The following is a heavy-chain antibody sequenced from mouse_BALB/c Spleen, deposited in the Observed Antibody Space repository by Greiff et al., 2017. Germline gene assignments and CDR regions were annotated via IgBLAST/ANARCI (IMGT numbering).Heavy chain of an antibody. D-gene: IGHD2-4*01. CDR1: GYTFTSYY. Sequence: QVQLQQSGAELVKPGASVKLSCKASGYTFTSYYMYWVKQRPGQGLEWIGEINPSNGGTNFNEKFKSKATLTVDKSSSTAYMQLSSLTSEDSAVYYCTRSDYDYDDVISWFAYWGQGTLVTVSA. CDR2: INPSNGGT. J-gene: IGHJ3*01. V-gene: IGHV1S81*02. CDR3: TRSDYDYDDVISWFAY.